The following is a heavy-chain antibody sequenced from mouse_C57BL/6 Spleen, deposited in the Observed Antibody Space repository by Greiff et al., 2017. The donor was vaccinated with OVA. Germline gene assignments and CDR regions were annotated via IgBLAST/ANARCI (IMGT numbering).Heavy chain of an antibody. D-gene: IGHD2-3*01. CDR2: IDPSDSET. J-gene: IGHJ4*01. V-gene: IGHV1-52*01. CDR3: ARSMIAPYYYAMDY. Sequence: QVQLKQPGAELVRPGSSVKLSCKASGYTFTSYWMHWVKQRPIQGLEWIGNIDPSDSETHYNQKFKDKATLTVDKSSSTAYMQLSSLTSEDSAVYYCARSMIAPYYYAMDYWGQGTSVTVSS. CDR1: GYTFTSYW.